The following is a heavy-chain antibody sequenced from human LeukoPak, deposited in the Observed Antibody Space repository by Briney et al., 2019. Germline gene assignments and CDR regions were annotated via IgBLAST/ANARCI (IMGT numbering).Heavy chain of an antibody. J-gene: IGHJ4*02. D-gene: IGHD3-22*01. Sequence: SETLSLTCTVSGGSISRSSYYWGWIRQPPGKGLEWIGSIYYSGSTYYNPSLKSRVTISVDTSKNQFSLKLSSVTAADTAVYYCARDLYRIVVVPHYFDYWGQGTLVTVSS. CDR1: GGSISRSSYY. V-gene: IGHV4-39*02. CDR3: ARDLYRIVVVPHYFDY. CDR2: IYYSGST.